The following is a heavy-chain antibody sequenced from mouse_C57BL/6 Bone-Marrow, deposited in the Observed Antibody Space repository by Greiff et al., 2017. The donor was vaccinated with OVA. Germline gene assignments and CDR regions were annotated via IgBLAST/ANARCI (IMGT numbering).Heavy chain of an antibody. CDR3: AREETGRGDY. Sequence: EVQLQQSGAELVRPGSSVKMSCKTSGYTFTSYGINWVKQRPGQGLEWIGYIYLGNGYTEYNEKFKGKATLTSDTSSSTAYMQLSSLTSEDSAIYFCAREETGRGDYWGQGTSVTVSA. D-gene: IGHD4-1*01. CDR2: IYLGNGYT. J-gene: IGHJ4*01. V-gene: IGHV1-58*01. CDR1: GYTFTSYG.